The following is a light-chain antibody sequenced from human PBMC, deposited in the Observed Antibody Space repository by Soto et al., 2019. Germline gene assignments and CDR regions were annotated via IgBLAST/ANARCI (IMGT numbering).Light chain of an antibody. J-gene: IGKJ1*01. CDR2: GAS. CDR1: QSVSSSY. Sequence: EIVLTQSPGTLSLSPGERATLSCRASQSVSSSYLARYQQKPGQAPRLLIYGASSRATGIPDRFSGSGSGTDFTLTIISLEPEDFSVYYCQQYGSSPRRTFGQGTKVEIK. CDR3: QQYGSSPRRT. V-gene: IGKV3-20*01.